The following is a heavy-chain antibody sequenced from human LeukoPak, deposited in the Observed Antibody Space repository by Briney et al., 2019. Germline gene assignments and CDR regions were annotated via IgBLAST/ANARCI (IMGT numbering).Heavy chain of an antibody. J-gene: IGHJ4*02. CDR3: AKDKGIVVVVAAIVFDY. D-gene: IGHD2-15*01. CDR1: GFTFSSYG. V-gene: IGHV3-23*01. Sequence: GGSLRLSCAASGFTFSSYGMHWVRQAPGKGLEWVSAISGSGGSTYYADSVKGRFTISRDNSKNTLYLQMNSLRAEDTAVYYCAKDKGIVVVVAAIVFDYWGQGTLVTVSS. CDR2: ISGSGGST.